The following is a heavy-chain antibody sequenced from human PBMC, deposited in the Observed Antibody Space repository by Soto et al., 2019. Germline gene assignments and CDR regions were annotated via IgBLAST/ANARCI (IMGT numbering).Heavy chain of an antibody. V-gene: IGHV4-39*01. J-gene: IGHJ4*02. CDR1: GGSISSSSYY. CDR3: ARQIAGVAARRLDY. CDR2: IYYSGST. Sequence: SETLSLTCTVSGGSISSSSYYWGWIRQPPGKGLEWIGSIYYSGSTYYNPSLKSRVTISVDTSKNQFSLKLSSVTAADTAVYYCARQIAGVAARRLDYWGQGTLVTVSS. D-gene: IGHD6-6*01.